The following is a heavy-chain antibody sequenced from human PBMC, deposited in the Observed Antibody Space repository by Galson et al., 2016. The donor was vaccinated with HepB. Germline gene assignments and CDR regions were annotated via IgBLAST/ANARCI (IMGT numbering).Heavy chain of an antibody. V-gene: IGHV3-23*01. J-gene: IGHJ6*03. CDR3: ATEILWFGDFNNYYMDV. Sequence: SLRLSCAASGFAFSSYAMSWVRQAPGKGLEWVSDISGSGATTYYADSVKGRFTISRDNSMSTLLLQMNNLRAEDMAVYYCATEILWFGDFNNYYMDVWGKGTTVTVSS. D-gene: IGHD3-10*01. CDR1: GFAFSSYA. CDR2: ISGSGATT.